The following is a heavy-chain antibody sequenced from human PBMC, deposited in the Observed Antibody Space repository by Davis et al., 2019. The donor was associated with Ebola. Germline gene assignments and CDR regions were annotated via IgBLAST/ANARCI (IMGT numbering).Heavy chain of an antibody. J-gene: IGHJ2*01. CDR1: GGSFSGYY. D-gene: IGHD3-22*01. CDR3: ARGRETYYYDSSGYYTHWYFDL. CDR2: INHSGSI. Sequence: MPSETLSLTCAVHGGSFSGYYWSWIRQPPGKGLEWIGEINHSGSIHYNPSLKSRVTLSVDTSKNQFSLKLSSVTAADTAVYYCARGRETYYYDSSGYYTHWYFDLWGRGTLVTVSS. V-gene: IGHV4-34*01.